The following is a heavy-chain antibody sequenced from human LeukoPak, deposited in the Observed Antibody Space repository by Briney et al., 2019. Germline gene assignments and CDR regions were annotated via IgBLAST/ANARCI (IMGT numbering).Heavy chain of an antibody. CDR3: ARGLGYCSSTSCYGAWGVY. V-gene: IGHV1-3*01. Sequence: ASVKVSCKASGYTFTIYAMHWVRQAPGQRLEWMGWINAGNGNTKYSQKFQGRVTITRDTSASTAYMELSSLRSEDTAVYYCARGLGYCSSTSCYGAWGVYWGQGTLVTVSS. J-gene: IGHJ4*02. CDR2: INAGNGNT. CDR1: GYTFTIYA. D-gene: IGHD2-2*03.